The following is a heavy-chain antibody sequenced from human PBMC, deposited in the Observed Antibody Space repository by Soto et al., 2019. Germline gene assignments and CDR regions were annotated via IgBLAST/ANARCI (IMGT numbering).Heavy chain of an antibody. J-gene: IGHJ4*02. D-gene: IGHD3-9*01. V-gene: IGHV3-30-3*01. Sequence: QVQLVESGGGVVQPGRSLRLSCAASGFTFRNHAMHWVRQAPGKGLEWVAVISYDGSNKYYADSVKGRFTISRDNSKNTLYLQMNSLRVEDTALYYCARDPTRDFDWQMLFDYWGQGTLVTVSS. CDR1: GFTFRNHA. CDR3: ARDPTRDFDWQMLFDY. CDR2: ISYDGSNK.